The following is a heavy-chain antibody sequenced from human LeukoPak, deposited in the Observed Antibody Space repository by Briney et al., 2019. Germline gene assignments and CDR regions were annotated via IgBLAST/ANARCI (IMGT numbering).Heavy chain of an antibody. CDR2: IYHSGST. Sequence: SQTLSLTCAVSGGSISSGGYSWSWIRQPPGKGLEWIGYIYHSGSTTYNPSLKSRVTMSVDTSKNEFSLKLNSMTAADTAVYYCARGGATFDYWGRGTPVTVSS. CDR3: ARGGATFDY. V-gene: IGHV4-30-2*01. J-gene: IGHJ4*02. CDR1: GGSISSGGYS. D-gene: IGHD2-15*01.